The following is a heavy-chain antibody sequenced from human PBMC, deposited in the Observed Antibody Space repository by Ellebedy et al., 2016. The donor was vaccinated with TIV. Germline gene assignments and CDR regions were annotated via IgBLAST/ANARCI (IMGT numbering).Heavy chain of an antibody. CDR3: ARGVTYGEDYYHYYMDV. Sequence: GGSLRLXCAASGFTFSGYVMSWVRQAPGKGLEWISGISGSGGSTYYADSVKGRFTHSRDSFKNTLYLQMSSLRADDTAVYYCARGVTYGEDYYHYYMDVWGKGTTVTVSS. J-gene: IGHJ6*03. V-gene: IGHV3-23*01. CDR2: ISGSGGST. D-gene: IGHD4-17*01. CDR1: GFTFSGYV.